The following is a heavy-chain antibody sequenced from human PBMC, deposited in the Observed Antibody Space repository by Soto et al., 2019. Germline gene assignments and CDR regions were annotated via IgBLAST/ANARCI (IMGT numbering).Heavy chain of an antibody. CDR2: IIPIFGTA. J-gene: IGHJ4*02. D-gene: IGHD6-19*01. V-gene: IGHV1-69*13. Sequence: SVKVSCKAFGGTFSSYAISWVRQAPGQGLEWMGGIIPIFGTANYAQKFQGRVTITADESTSTAYMELSSLRSEDTAVYYCARAGIAVAGPGAYYFDYWGQGTLVTVSS. CDR1: GGTFSSYA. CDR3: ARAGIAVAGPGAYYFDY.